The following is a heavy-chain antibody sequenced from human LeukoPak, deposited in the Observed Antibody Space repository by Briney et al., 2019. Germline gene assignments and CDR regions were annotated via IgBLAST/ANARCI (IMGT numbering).Heavy chain of an antibody. CDR1: GGSIRGYN. Sequence: SETLSLTCTVSGGSIRGYNWRSIPQPPGEGLWRSGYIYYIGSTNYNPSIKRRVTISVDTSKNQFSLKLSSVTAADTAVYYCARDRGLRYYYYYMDVWGKGTTVTVSS. CDR3: ARDRGLRYYYYYMDV. CDR2: IYYIGST. V-gene: IGHV4-59*01. D-gene: IGHD3-10*01. J-gene: IGHJ6*03.